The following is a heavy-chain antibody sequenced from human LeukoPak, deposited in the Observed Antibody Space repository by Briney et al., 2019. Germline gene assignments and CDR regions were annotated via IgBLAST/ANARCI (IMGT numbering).Heavy chain of an antibody. Sequence: ASVKVSCKASGYTFTSYDINWVRQATGQGLEWMGWMNPNSGNTGYAQKFQGRVTMTRNTSISTAYMELSSLRSEDTAVYYCARGGLMVRGAYAYGMDVWGQGTTVTVSS. J-gene: IGHJ6*02. D-gene: IGHD3-10*01. CDR3: ARGGLMVRGAYAYGMDV. V-gene: IGHV1-8*01. CDR2: MNPNSGNT. CDR1: GYTFTSYD.